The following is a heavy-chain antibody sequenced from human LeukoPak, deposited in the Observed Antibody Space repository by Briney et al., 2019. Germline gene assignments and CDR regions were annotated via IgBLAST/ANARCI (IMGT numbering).Heavy chain of an antibody. J-gene: IGHJ6*03. Sequence: GASVKVSCKASGYTFTSYDINWVRQATGQGLEWMGSMNPNSGNTGYAQKFQGRVTMTRNTSISTAYMELSSLRSEDTAVYYCARAIRRRTYYDILTGYQGPYYYYYMDVWGKGTTVTISS. D-gene: IGHD3-9*01. CDR1: GYTFTSYD. V-gene: IGHV1-8*01. CDR3: ARAIRRRTYYDILTGYQGPYYYYYMDV. CDR2: MNPNSGNT.